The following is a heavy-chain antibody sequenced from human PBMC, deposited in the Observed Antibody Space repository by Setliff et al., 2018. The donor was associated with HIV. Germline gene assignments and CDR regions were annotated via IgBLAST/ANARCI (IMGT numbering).Heavy chain of an antibody. V-gene: IGHV4-34*01. J-gene: IGHJ1*01. Sequence: SETLSLTCAVYGGSFSAYYWSWIRQTPGKGLEWIGEINHSGGTNYNPSPKSRVTMSVDTSKNQFSLKLSSVTAADTAVFYCATGGYSYGFGRHRAYFQYWGQGTQVTVSS. CDR2: INHSGGT. CDR1: GGSFSAYY. CDR3: ATGGYSYGFGRHRAYFQY. D-gene: IGHD5-18*01.